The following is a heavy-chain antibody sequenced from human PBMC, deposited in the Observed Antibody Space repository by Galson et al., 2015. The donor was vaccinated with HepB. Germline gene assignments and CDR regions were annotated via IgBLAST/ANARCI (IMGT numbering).Heavy chain of an antibody. CDR1: GYTFTGYY. CDR3: GLGAFDY. Sequence: SVKVSCKASGYTFTGYYMHWVRQAPEQGLEWMGWINPNSGGTNYAQKLQGRVTMTRDTSISTAYMELSSLTSDDTAVYYCGLGAFDYWGQGTLVTVSS. D-gene: IGHD3-16*01. V-gene: IGHV1-2*02. J-gene: IGHJ4*02. CDR2: INPNSGGT.